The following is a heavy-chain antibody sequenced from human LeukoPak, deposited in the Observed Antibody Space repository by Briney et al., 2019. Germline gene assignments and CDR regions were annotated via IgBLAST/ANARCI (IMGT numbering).Heavy chain of an antibody. Sequence: GGSLRLSCAASGFTFSNYWMSWVRQAPGRGPEWVANVNRDGSETYYLDSVKGRFTISKDNAKNSLYLQMNSLRAEDTALYHCARNNGMDVWGQGTTVIVSS. V-gene: IGHV3-7*03. CDR3: ARNNGMDV. CDR2: VNRDGSET. CDR1: GFTFSNYW. J-gene: IGHJ6*02.